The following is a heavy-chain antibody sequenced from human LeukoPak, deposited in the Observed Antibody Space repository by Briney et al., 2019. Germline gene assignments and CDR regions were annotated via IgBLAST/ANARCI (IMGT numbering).Heavy chain of an antibody. D-gene: IGHD3-10*01. CDR1: GFTFSSYA. CDR3: ARDSGGARFFNWFDP. Sequence: GGSLRLSCAASGFTFSSYAMHWVRQAPGKGLEWVAVISYDGSNKYYADSVKGRFTISRDNSKNTLYLQMNSLRAEDTALYYCARDSGGARFFNWFDPWGQGALVTVSS. V-gene: IGHV3-30*04. J-gene: IGHJ5*02. CDR2: ISYDGSNK.